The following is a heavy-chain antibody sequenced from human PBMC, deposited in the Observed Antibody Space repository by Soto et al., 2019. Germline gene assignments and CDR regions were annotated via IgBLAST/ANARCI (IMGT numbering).Heavy chain of an antibody. CDR2: IYYSGST. D-gene: IGHD3-3*01. CDR1: GGSISSGGYY. Sequence: PSETLSLTCTVSGGSISSGGYYWSWIRQHPGKGLEWIGYIYYSGSTYYNPSLKSRVTISVDTSKNQFSLKLSSVTAADTAVYYCARVVIDFWSGYYGSYFDYWGQGTLVTVSS. CDR3: ARVVIDFWSGYYGSYFDY. V-gene: IGHV4-31*03. J-gene: IGHJ4*02.